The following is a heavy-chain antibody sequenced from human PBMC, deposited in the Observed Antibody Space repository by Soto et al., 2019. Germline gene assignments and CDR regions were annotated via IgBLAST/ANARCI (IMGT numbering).Heavy chain of an antibody. CDR3: AKDQGPYGGSYIDY. D-gene: IGHD1-26*01. V-gene: IGHV3-23*01. J-gene: IGHJ4*02. CDR1: GFTFSSYA. Sequence: GGSLRLSCEASGFTFSSYAMSWVRQAPGKGLEWVSAISGSGGSTYYADSVKGRFTISRDNSKNTLYLQMNSLRAEDTAVYYCAKDQGPYGGSYIDYWGQGTLVTVSS. CDR2: ISGSGGST.